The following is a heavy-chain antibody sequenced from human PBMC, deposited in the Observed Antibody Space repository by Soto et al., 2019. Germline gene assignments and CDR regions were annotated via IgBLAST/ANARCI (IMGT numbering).Heavy chain of an antibody. D-gene: IGHD6-19*01. CDR2: TPGSGGSA. CDR3: AKGGSSGWFYFDF. CDR1: GFTFGTYA. V-gene: IGHV3-23*01. J-gene: IGHJ4*02. Sequence: GGSLRLSCAASGFTFGTYAMDWVRQAPGKGLEWVSSTPGSGGSAYYADSVRGRFTISRDNSKNTVYLQLDSLRPEDSAIYYCAKGGSSGWFYFDFWGPGTQVPVSS.